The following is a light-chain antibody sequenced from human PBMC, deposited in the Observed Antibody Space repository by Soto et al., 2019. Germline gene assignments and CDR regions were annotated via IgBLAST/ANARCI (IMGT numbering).Light chain of an antibody. CDR3: CSYAGTYSPV. CDR2: DVS. CDR1: SSDVGAYNF. Sequence: QSALTQPPLVSGSPGQSVTISCTGTSSDVGAYNFVSWYQQYPGKAPKLIIFDVSARPSGVPDRFSGSKSGNTASLTISGLQADDEADYYCCSYAGTYSPVLGGGTKVTVL. V-gene: IGLV2-11*01. J-gene: IGLJ2*01.